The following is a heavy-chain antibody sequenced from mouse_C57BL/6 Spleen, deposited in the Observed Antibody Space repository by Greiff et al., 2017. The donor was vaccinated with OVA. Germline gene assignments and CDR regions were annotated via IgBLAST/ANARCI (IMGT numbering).Heavy chain of an antibody. CDR3: ARDIYDDYDGYWWFDD. Sequence: EVHLVESGGGLVQPGGSLSLSCAASGFTFTDYYMRWVRQPPGKALEWLGFIRNKANGYTTEYSSSVKGRFTISRDTSQRIHYRQMNALGAEDSATYYCARDIYDDYDGYWWFDDWGKGTTVTVSA. V-gene: IGHV7-3*01. CDR1: GFTFTDYY. CDR2: IRNKANGYTT. D-gene: IGHD2-4*01. J-gene: IGHJ1*03.